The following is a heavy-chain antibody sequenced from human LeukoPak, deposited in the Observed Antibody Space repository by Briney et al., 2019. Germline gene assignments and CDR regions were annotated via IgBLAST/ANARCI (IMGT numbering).Heavy chain of an antibody. D-gene: IGHD1-1*01. CDR1: GYTFTSYY. Sequence: SVKVSCKASGYTFTSYYIDWVRQAPGQGLEWMGVINPSGGSTRYAQKFQGRVTMTGDPSTRTVYMELSSLTSDDTAVYYCARGTTDDYWGQGTPVTVSS. V-gene: IGHV1-46*01. CDR2: INPSGGST. J-gene: IGHJ4*02. CDR3: ARGTTDDY.